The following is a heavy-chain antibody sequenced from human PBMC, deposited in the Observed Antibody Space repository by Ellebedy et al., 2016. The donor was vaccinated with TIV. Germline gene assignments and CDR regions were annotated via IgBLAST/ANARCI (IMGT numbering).Heavy chain of an antibody. CDR3: ARRGENYYSSGTYYSDY. D-gene: IGHD3-10*01. CDR2: IDPSDSYT. Sequence: GESLKISCKGSGSTFTSYWITWVRQMPGKGLEWMGRIDPSDSYTNYSPSFQGHVTISADKSISTAYLQWSSLKTSDTAMYYCARRGENYYSSGTYYSDYWGQGTLVTVSS. V-gene: IGHV5-10-1*01. J-gene: IGHJ4*02. CDR1: GSTFTSYW.